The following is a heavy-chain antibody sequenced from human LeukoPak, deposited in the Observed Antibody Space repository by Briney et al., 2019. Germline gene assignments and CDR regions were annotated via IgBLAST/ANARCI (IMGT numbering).Heavy chain of an antibody. CDR1: GGPFSSHA. J-gene: IGHJ5*02. Sequence: ASVKVSCKTSGGPFSSHAVNWVRQAPGQGLEWMGRINPNSGGTNYAQKFQGRVTMTKDTSISTGYMELSRLRSDDTAVYYCARAPLGYNWFDPWGQGTLVTVSS. CDR2: INPNSGGT. CDR3: ARAPLGYNWFDP. D-gene: IGHD3-10*01. V-gene: IGHV1-2*06.